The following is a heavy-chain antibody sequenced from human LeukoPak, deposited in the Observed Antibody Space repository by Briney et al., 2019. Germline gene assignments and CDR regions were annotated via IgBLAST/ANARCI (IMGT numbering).Heavy chain of an antibody. J-gene: IGHJ4*02. D-gene: IGHD3-9*01. Sequence: PGGSLRLSCTTSGFTFSNYAMHWVRQAPGKGLEWLSGISYDGVKTYYADSVKGRFTISRDNSKNTLDLQVDSLRTEDTAVYYCARDGHTTGYPNFYFDYWGQGTLVTLSS. CDR2: ISYDGVKT. CDR3: ARDGHTTGYPNFYFDY. V-gene: IGHV3-30*04. CDR1: GFTFSNYA.